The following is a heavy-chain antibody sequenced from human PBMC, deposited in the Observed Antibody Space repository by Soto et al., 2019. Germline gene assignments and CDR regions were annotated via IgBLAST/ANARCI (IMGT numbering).Heavy chain of an antibody. CDR2: ISWNSGSI. V-gene: IGHV3-9*01. CDR1: GFTFDDYA. D-gene: IGHD5-18*01. J-gene: IGHJ6*02. Sequence: LGLSCAASGFTFDDYAMHWVRQAPGKGLEWVSGISWNSGSIGYADSVKGRFTISRDNAKNSLYLQMNSLRAEDTALYYCAKDMDGYSYGYSYYYYGMDVWGQGTTVTVSS. CDR3: AKDMDGYSYGYSYYYYGMDV.